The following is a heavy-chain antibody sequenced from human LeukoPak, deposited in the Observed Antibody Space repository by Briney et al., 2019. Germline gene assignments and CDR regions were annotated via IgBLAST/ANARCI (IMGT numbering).Heavy chain of an antibody. CDR1: GGSISSSSYY. J-gene: IGHJ5*02. CDR3: ARQTPTQITMVVDYNWFDP. V-gene: IGHV4-39*01. CDR2: IYYSGST. D-gene: IGHD3-22*01. Sequence: SETLSLTCTVSGGSISSSSYYWGWIRQPPGKGLEWIGSIYYSGSTYYNPSLKSRVTISVDTSKNQFSLKLSSVTAADTAVYYCARQTPTQITMVVDYNWFDPWGQGTLVTVSS.